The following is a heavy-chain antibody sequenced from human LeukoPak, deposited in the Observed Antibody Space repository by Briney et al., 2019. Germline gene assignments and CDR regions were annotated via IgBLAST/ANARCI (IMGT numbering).Heavy chain of an antibody. J-gene: IGHJ4*02. CDR3: AKDGNYYGSGSSYYFDY. D-gene: IGHD3-10*01. CDR2: ISYDGSNK. CDR1: GFTFSSYG. V-gene: IGHV3-30*18. Sequence: GGSLRLSCAASGFTFSSYGMHWVRQAPGKGLEWVAVISYDGSNKYYADSVKGRFTISRDNSKNTLYLQMNSLRTEDTAVYYCAKDGNYYGSGSSYYFDYWSQGTLVTVSS.